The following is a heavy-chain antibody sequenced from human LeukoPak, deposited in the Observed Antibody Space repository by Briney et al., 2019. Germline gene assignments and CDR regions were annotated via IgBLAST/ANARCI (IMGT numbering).Heavy chain of an antibody. D-gene: IGHD5-18*01. J-gene: IGHJ6*02. CDR3: ARDGVDTAPPCYYYGMDV. V-gene: IGHV3-21*01. CDR1: GFTFSSYS. CDR2: ISSSSSYI. Sequence: GGSLRLSCAASGFTFSSYSMNWVRQAPGKGLEWVSSISSSSSYIYYADSVKGRFTISRDNAKNSLYLQLNGLRAEDTAVYYCARDGVDTAPPCYYYGMDVWGQGTTVTVSS.